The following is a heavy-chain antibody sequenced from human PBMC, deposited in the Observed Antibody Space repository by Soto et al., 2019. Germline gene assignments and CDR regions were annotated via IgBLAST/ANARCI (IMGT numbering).Heavy chain of an antibody. D-gene: IGHD3-22*01. Sequence: QVQLQESGPGLVKPSQTLSLTCTVSGGSISSGGYYWSWIRQHPGKGLEWIGYSYYSGSTYYNPSLKSRVTITVDTSKNQYSLKLSSLTAADTAVYYCARANLDSSGYSLDYWGQGTLVTVSS. CDR3: ARANLDSSGYSLDY. V-gene: IGHV4-31*03. J-gene: IGHJ4*02. CDR1: GGSISSGGYY. CDR2: SYYSGST.